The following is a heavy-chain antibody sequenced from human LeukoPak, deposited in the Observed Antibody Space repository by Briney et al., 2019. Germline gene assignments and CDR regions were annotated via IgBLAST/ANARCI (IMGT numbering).Heavy chain of an antibody. D-gene: IGHD3-3*01. CDR2: IVVGSGNT. V-gene: IGHV1-58*02. Sequence: ASVTVSCKASGFTFTSSAMQWVRQARGQRREWIGWIVVGSGNTNYAQKFQERVTITSDMSTSTAYMELSSLRSEDTAVYYCAAETQTFWSGYSFNWFDLWGQGTLVTVSS. CDR3: AAETQTFWSGYSFNWFDL. CDR1: GFTFTSSA. J-gene: IGHJ5*02.